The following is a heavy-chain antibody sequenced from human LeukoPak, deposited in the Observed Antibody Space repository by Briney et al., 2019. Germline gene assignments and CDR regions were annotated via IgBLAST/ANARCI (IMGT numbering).Heavy chain of an antibody. Sequence: GASVKVSCKASGYTLTNYGISWVRQAPGQGLEWMGWISAFNGNTNYAENLQGRVTMTTDTSTSTAYMELRSLRSDDTAVYYCARDAKLRYFDWLPQACDYWGQGTLVTVSS. D-gene: IGHD3-9*01. V-gene: IGHV1-18*01. CDR3: ARDAKLRYFDWLPQACDY. J-gene: IGHJ4*02. CDR1: GYTLTNYG. CDR2: ISAFNGNT.